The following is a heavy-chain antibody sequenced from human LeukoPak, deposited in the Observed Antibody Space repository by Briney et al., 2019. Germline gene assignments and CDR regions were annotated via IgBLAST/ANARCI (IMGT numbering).Heavy chain of an antibody. CDR3: ARDKRRYFDS. V-gene: IGHV3-66*01. CDR1: GISVRNNF. D-gene: IGHD3-9*01. CDR2: MYSGGST. Sequence: GGSLRLSCGVSGISVRNNFMNWVRQAPGKGLEWVSAMYSGGSTDYADSARDRFTISRDESRNMVFLHMTNLRVDDTAVYYCARDKRRYFDSWGQGTLVTVSS. J-gene: IGHJ4*02.